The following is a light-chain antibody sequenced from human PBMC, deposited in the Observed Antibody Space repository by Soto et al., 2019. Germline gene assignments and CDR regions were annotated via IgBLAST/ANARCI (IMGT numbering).Light chain of an antibody. CDR1: SSDIGSYDY. Sequence: QSALTQPASVSGSPGQSITISCTGTSSDIGSYDYVSWYQQHPGKAPKFMIYDVNNRPSGVSNRFSGSKSGNTASLTISGLQAEDEADYYCSSYTTSSTWVFGGGTQLTVL. CDR2: DVN. CDR3: SSYTTSSTWV. V-gene: IGLV2-14*03. J-gene: IGLJ3*02.